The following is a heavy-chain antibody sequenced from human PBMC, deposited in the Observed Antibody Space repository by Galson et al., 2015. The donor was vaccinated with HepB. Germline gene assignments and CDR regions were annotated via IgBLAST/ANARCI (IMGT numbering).Heavy chain of an antibody. Sequence: SVKVSCKASGYTFTGYYMHWVRQAPGQGLEWMGWINPNRGGTHYAQNFQGRVTMTRDTSISTAYMELSGLRSDDTAVYYCARGLVPAAMPWYYYYMDVWGKGTTVTVSS. J-gene: IGHJ6*03. CDR1: GYTFTGYY. CDR2: INPNRGGT. CDR3: ARGLVPAAMPWYYYYMDV. V-gene: IGHV1-2*02. D-gene: IGHD2-2*01.